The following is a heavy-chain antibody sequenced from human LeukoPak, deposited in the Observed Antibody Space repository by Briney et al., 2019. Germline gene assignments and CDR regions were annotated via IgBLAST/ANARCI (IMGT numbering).Heavy chain of an antibody. J-gene: IGHJ6*02. Sequence: RSLRLSCTASGFTLGDYAMSWVRQAPGKGLEWVSFIRSKSYGGTTEYAASVKGRFTISRDDSKSIAYLQMNSLKTEDTAMYNCARGGPRDYYYGMDVWGQGTTVTVSS. D-gene: IGHD3-16*01. CDR2: IRSKSYGGTT. CDR3: ARGGPRDYYYGMDV. CDR1: GFTLGDYA. V-gene: IGHV3-49*04.